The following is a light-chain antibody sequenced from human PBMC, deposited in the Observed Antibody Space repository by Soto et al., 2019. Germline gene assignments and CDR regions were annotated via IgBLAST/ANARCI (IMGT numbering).Light chain of an antibody. CDR2: WAS. CDR1: QNVLYKSNNENY. J-gene: IGKJ2*01. Sequence: DIVMTQSPDSLAVSLGERATINCKSSQNVLYKSNNENYLAWYQQKPGQPPKLLIYWASTRKPGVPDRFSGSGSVSDFTLTISSLQAEDVAVYYCQQYYTTPPYTFGQGTKLEI. V-gene: IGKV4-1*01. CDR3: QQYYTTPPYT.